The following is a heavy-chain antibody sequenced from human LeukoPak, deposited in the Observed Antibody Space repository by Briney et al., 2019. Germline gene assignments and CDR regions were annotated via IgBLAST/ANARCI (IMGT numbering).Heavy chain of an antibody. CDR3: ARYASYGTNWFDP. D-gene: IGHD3-16*01. CDR1: GYMFTSYW. Sequence: GESLKISCKTSGYMFTSYWISWVRQMPGKGLEWTGRIDPSDSYTNYSPSFQGHVTISVDKSISTAYLQWSSLKASDTAVYYCARYASYGTNWFDPWGQGTLVTVSS. V-gene: IGHV5-10-1*01. J-gene: IGHJ5*02. CDR2: IDPSDSYT.